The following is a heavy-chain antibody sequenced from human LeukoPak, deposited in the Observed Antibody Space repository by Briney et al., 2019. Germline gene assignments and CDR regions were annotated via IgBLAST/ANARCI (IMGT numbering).Heavy chain of an antibody. Sequence: GGSLRLSCAASGFTVSSNYMSWVRQAPGKGLEWVSVIYSGGSTYYADSAKGRFTISRDNSKNTLYLQMNSLRAEDTAVYYCATAPPPQLVPGGWFDPWGQGTLVTASS. D-gene: IGHD6-6*01. CDR3: ATAPPPQLVPGGWFDP. V-gene: IGHV3-66*01. J-gene: IGHJ5*02. CDR1: GFTVSSNY. CDR2: IYSGGST.